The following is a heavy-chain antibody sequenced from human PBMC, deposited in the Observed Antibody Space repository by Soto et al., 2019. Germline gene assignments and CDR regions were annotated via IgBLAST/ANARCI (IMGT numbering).Heavy chain of an antibody. CDR2: ISDSSSYI. Sequence: GGSLRLSCAASGFTFSTYSMNWVRQAPGKGLEWVSSISDSSSYIYYADSVKGRFTISRDKSKNTLYLQMNSLRAEDTAVYYCARDRVESGYPEYFQHWGQGTLVTVSS. J-gene: IGHJ1*01. V-gene: IGHV3-21*04. CDR3: ARDRVESGYPEYFQH. CDR1: GFTFSTYS. D-gene: IGHD3-22*01.